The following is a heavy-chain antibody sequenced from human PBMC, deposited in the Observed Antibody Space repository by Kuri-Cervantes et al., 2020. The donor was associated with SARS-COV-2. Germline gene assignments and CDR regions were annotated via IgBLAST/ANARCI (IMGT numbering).Heavy chain of an antibody. D-gene: IGHD1-26*01. CDR2: INHSGST. CDR1: GGSFSGYY. V-gene: IGHV4-34*01. CDR3: ARQSEGSGSYY. Sequence: ESLKISCAVYGGSFSGYYWSWIRQPPGKGLEWTGEINHSGSTNYNPSLKSRVTISVVTSKNLFSLRLSSVTAADTAVYYCARQSEGSGSYYWGQGTLVTVSS. J-gene: IGHJ4*02.